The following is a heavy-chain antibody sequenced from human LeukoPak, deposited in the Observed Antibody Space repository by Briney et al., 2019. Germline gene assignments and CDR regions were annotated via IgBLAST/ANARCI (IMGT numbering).Heavy chain of an antibody. D-gene: IGHD2-2*01. Sequence: GRSLRLSCAASGFTFSSYAIHWVRQAPGKGLEWVAVISYDGSNKYYADSVKGRFTISRDNSKNTLYLQMNSLRAEDTAVYYCARELGYCSSTSCRYYFDYWGQGTLVTVSS. CDR1: GFTFSSYA. CDR3: ARELGYCSSTSCRYYFDY. V-gene: IGHV3-30*04. J-gene: IGHJ4*02. CDR2: ISYDGSNK.